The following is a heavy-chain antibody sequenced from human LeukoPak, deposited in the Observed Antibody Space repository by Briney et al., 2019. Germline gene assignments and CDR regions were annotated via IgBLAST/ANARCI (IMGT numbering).Heavy chain of an antibody. J-gene: IGHJ4*02. CDR3: AGWANDY. CDR2: VSKDASKK. D-gene: IGHD2-15*01. V-gene: IGHV3-30*03. CDR1: GFTFSYG. Sequence: PGRSLRLSCAASGFTFSYGMHWVRQAPGKGLEWVAVVSKDASKKYYADSVKGRFTISRDNSNNTLYLQMNSLRVEDTAIYYCAGWANDYWGQGTLVTVSS.